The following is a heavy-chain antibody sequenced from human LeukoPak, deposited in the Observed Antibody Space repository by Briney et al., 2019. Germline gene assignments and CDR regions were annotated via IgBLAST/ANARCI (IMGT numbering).Heavy chain of an antibody. D-gene: IGHD3-16*01. CDR1: GFNLKSYE. Sequence: GGSLRLSCAASGFNLKSYEMNWVRKAPGKGLEWVSYISGADGTMYYADSVRGRFTISRDNAKNSLYLQMNSLRAEDTAVYYCARDYVIDYWGQGTLVTVSS. J-gene: IGHJ4*02. V-gene: IGHV3-48*03. CDR3: ARDYVIDY. CDR2: ISGADGTM.